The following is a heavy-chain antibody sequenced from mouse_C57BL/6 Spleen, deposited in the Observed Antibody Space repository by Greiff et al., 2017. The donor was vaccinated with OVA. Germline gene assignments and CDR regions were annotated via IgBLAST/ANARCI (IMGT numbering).Heavy chain of an antibody. CDR2: ISSGGSYT. CDR3: ARENTTVVDY. CDR1: GFTFSSYG. D-gene: IGHD1-1*01. V-gene: IGHV5-6*01. Sequence: EVQRVESGGDLVKPGGSLKLSCAASGFTFSSYGMSWVRQTPDKRLEWVATISSGGSYTYYPDSVKGRFTISRDNAKNTLYLQMSSLKSEDTAMYYCARENTTVVDYWGQGTTLTVSS. J-gene: IGHJ2*01.